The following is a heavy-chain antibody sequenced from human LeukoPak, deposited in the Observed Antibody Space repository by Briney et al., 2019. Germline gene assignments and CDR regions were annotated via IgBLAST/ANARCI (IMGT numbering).Heavy chain of an antibody. Sequence: GGSLRLSCAASGFTFSSYAMSWVRQAPGKGLEWVSAISGSGGSTYYADSVKGRFTISRDNSKNTLYLQMNSLRAEDTAVYYCATVSGSGTLTRFDPWGQGTLVTVSS. V-gene: IGHV3-23*01. J-gene: IGHJ5*02. D-gene: IGHD3-10*01. CDR1: GFTFSSYA. CDR2: ISGSGGST. CDR3: ATVSGSGTLTRFDP.